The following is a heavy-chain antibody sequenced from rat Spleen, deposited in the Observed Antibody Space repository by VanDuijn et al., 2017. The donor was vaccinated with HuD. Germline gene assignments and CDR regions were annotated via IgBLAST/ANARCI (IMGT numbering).Heavy chain of an antibody. CDR2: INSAGST. Sequence: EVQLQESGPGLVKPSQSLSLTCSVTAYSITSSYRWNWIRKFPGNKLEWMGYINSAGSTNYNPSLKSRISITRDTSKKQFFLQVNSVTAEDTATYYCARAYYDGTYYDHWGQGVMVTVSS. V-gene: IGHV3-3*01. CDR1: AYSITSSYR. CDR3: ARAYYDGTYYDH. J-gene: IGHJ2*01. D-gene: IGHD1-12*02.